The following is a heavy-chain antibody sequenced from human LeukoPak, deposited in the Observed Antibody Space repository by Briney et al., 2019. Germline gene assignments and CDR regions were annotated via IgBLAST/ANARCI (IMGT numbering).Heavy chain of an antibody. CDR1: GGSCNDYY. J-gene: IGHJ4*02. CDR3: ARGRDRSKAGDH. V-gene: IGHV4-34*01. Sequence: SEALSLTCAVYGGSCNDYYCSWIRQPPGKGLEWIGEIHPYGIFYYNSSLMSRVTISIDTSKSQFSLRLTSVTAADTAFYYCARGRDRSKAGDHWGQGSPVTVSS. CDR2: IHPYGIF. D-gene: IGHD5-24*01.